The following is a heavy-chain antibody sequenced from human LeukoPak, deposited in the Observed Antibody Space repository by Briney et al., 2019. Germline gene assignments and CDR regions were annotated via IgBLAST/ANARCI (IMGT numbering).Heavy chain of an antibody. J-gene: IGHJ4*02. Sequence: ASVKVSCKASGYTFTDYYIHWGRQAPGQGLEWMGVLYPRGGSPTYAQKFQDRVTLTCDTSTSTVYMELSSLTSEDTAVYSCARELHGGYFDYWGQGTLVTVSS. V-gene: IGHV1-46*01. D-gene: IGHD3-16*01. CDR3: ARELHGGYFDY. CDR2: LYPRGGSP. CDR1: GYTFTDYY.